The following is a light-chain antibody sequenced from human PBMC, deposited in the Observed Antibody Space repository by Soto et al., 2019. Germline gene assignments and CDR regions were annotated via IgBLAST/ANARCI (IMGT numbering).Light chain of an antibody. CDR1: QSIRSW. V-gene: IGKV1-5*03. Sequence: DIQMTQSPSTLSASVEDRVTITCRASQSIRSWLAWYQQKPGKAPKLLIYKASSLESGVPSRFSGSGSGTEFTLTISSLQPDDFTTHYCLQNISYYTSGQG. CDR3: LQNISYYT. J-gene: IGKJ1*01. CDR2: KAS.